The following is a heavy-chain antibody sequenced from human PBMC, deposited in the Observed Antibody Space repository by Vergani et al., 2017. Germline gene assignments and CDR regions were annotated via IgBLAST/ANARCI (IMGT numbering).Heavy chain of an antibody. CDR2: IWYDGSNK. Sequence: QVQLVESGGGVVQPGRSLRLSCAASGFTFSSYGMHWVRQAPGKGLEWVAVIWYDGSNKYCADSVKGRFTISRDNSKNTLYLQMNSLRAEDTAVYYCARSGGVDDYSNYDFVLFDYWGQGTLVTVSS. CDR3: ARSGGVDDYSNYDFVLFDY. D-gene: IGHD4-11*01. V-gene: IGHV3-33*01. J-gene: IGHJ4*02. CDR1: GFTFSSYG.